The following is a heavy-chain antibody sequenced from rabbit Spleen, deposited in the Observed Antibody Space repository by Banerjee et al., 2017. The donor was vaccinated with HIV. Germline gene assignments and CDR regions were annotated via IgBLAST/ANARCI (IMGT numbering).Heavy chain of an antibody. J-gene: IGHJ4*01. CDR3: ARDLDGGNPDYNFALTL. CDR1: GFSFSNKAV. D-gene: IGHD7-1*01. V-gene: IGHV1S45*01. Sequence: QEQLEESGGDLVKPEGSLTLTCTASGFSFSNKAVMCWVRQAPGKGLEWIACINAVTAKAVYASWAKGRFTLSKTSSTTVTLQMTSLTDADTATYFCARDLDGGNPDYNFALTLWGQGTLVTVS. CDR2: INAVTAKA.